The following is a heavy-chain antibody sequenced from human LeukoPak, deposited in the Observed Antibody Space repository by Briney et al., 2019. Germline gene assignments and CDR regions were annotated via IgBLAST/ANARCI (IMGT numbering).Heavy chain of an antibody. CDR1: GGTFSSYA. V-gene: IGHV1-69*01. CDR2: IIPIFGTA. Sequence: SVKVSCKASGGTFSSYAISWVRQAPGQGLEWMGGIIPIFGTANYAQKFQGRVTITADESTSTAYMELSSLRSEDTAVYYCARSGSSGYRPIYYFDYWGQGTLVTVSS. J-gene: IGHJ4*02. CDR3: ARSGSSGYRPIYYFDY. D-gene: IGHD3-22*01.